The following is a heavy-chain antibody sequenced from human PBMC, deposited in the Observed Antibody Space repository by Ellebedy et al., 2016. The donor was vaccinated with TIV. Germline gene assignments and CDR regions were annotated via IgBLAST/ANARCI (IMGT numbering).Heavy chain of an antibody. V-gene: IGHV1-46*01. D-gene: IGHD5-12*01. CDR2: INPSGGST. Sequence: AASVKVSCKASGYTFTSYYMHWVRQAPGQGLEWMGIINPSGGSTSYAQKFQGRVTMTRDTSTSTAYMELSRLRSDDTAVYYCAGGYSGYDPFDPWGQGTLVTVSS. J-gene: IGHJ5*02. CDR1: GYTFTSYY. CDR3: AGGYSGYDPFDP.